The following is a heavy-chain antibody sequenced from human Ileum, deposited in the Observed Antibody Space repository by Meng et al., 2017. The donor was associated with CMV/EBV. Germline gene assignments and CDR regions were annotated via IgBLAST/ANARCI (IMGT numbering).Heavy chain of an antibody. V-gene: IGHV4-61*01. CDR2: IYYSGST. J-gene: IGHJ4*02. Sequence: GSLRLSCTVSGGSVSSGSYYWSWLRQPPGKGLEWIGYIYYSGSTNYNPSLKSRVTISVDTSKNQFSLKLSSVTAADTAVYYCARRYSHGSYYFDYWGQGTLVTVSS. D-gene: IGHD5-18*01. CDR3: ARRYSHGSYYFDY. CDR1: GGSVSSGSYY.